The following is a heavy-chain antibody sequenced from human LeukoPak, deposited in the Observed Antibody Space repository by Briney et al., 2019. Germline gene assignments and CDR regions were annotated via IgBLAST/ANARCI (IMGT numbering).Heavy chain of an antibody. V-gene: IGHV3-30-3*01. J-gene: IGHJ4*02. CDR1: GFTFSSYA. CDR2: ISYDGSNK. Sequence: GRSLRLSCAASGFTFSSYAMHWVRQAPGKGLEWVAVISYDGSNKYYADSVKGRFTISRDNSKNTLYLQMNSLRAEDTAVYYCARRSKTYSSGWCMLVVRYWGQGTLVTVSS. CDR3: ARRSKTYSSGWCMLVVRY. D-gene: IGHD6-19*01.